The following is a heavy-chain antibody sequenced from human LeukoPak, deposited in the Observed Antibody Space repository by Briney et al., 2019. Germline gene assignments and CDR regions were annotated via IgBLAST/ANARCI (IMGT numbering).Heavy chain of an antibody. V-gene: IGHV4-39*07. CDR1: GGSXXSSSYY. CDR2: IYYSGST. CDR3: ARGADGYNYVDYYYYYYMDV. J-gene: IGHJ6*03. D-gene: IGHD5-24*01. Sequence: SGGSXXSSSYYWGWIRQPPGKGLEWIGSIYYSGSTYYNPSLKSRVTISVDTSKNQFSLKLNSVTAADTAVYYCARGADGYNYVDYYYYYYMDVWGKGTTVTVSS.